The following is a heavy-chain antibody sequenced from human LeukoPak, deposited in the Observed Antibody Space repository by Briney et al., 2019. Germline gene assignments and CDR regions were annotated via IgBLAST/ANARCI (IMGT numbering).Heavy chain of an antibody. J-gene: IGHJ4*02. CDR2: ITISSRYI. D-gene: IGHD4-23*01. V-gene: IGHV3-21*01. CDR1: GFTFSSYT. CDR3: ARDYGGNSDY. Sequence: PGGSLRLSCAASGFTFSSYTMNWVRQAPGKGVEWVSSITISSRYIYHADSVKGRFTISRDNAKNSLYLQMNSLRAEDTAVYYCARDYGGNSDYWGQGTLVTVSS.